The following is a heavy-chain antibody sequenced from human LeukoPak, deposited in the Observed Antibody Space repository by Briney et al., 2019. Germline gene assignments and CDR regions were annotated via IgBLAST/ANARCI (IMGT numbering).Heavy chain of an antibody. V-gene: IGHV1-46*01. CDR2: INPSGGST. J-gene: IGHJ4*02. D-gene: IGHD1-26*01. CDR1: GYTFTSYY. Sequence: ASVKVSCKASGYTFTSYYMHWVRQAPGQGLEWMGIINPSGGSTSYAQKFQGRVTMTRDTSTSTVYMELTSLRSEDTAVYYCASYSGSYSAFDYWGQGTLVTVSS. CDR3: ASYSGSYSAFDY.